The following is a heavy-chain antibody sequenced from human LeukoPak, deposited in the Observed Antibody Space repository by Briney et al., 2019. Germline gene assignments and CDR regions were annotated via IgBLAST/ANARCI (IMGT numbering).Heavy chain of an antibody. CDR1: GGSISSNNW. J-gene: IGHJ4*02. CDR3: ARDQAAAGTELLY. CDR2: IYHSGST. Sequence: SGTLSLTCAVSGGSISSNNWWSWVRQPPGEGLEWIAEIYHSGSTNFNPSLKSRVTISIDKSKNQLSLKLSSVNAADTAVYFCARDQAAAGTELLYWGQGILVTVSS. D-gene: IGHD6-13*01. V-gene: IGHV4-4*02.